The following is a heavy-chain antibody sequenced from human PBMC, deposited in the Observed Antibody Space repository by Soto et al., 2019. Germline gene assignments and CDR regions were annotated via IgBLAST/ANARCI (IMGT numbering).Heavy chain of an antibody. D-gene: IGHD5-12*01. CDR2: IYYSGST. Sequence: SETLSLTCTVSGGSISSYYWSWIRQPPGKGLEWIGYIYYSGSTNYNPSLKSRVTISVDTSKNQFSLKLSSVTAADTAVYYCARDSEGYSGYGFDYWGQGTLVTVSS. J-gene: IGHJ4*02. CDR1: GGSISSYY. V-gene: IGHV4-59*01. CDR3: ARDSEGYSGYGFDY.